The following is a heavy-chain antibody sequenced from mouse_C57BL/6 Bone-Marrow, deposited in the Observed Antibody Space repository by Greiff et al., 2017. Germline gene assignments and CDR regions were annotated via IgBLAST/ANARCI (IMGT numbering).Heavy chain of an antibody. D-gene: IGHD1-1*01. Sequence: EVQLQQSGAELVKPGASVKLSCTASGFNIKDYYIHWVKQRTEQGLEWIGRIDPEDGETKYAPKFQDKATITADKSSNTAYLQLSILTSVDTACYYGTSSLIYYCTNYWGQGTTLTVSS. CDR2: IDPEDGET. CDR3: TSSLIYYCTNY. V-gene: IGHV14-2*01. CDR1: GFNIKDYY. J-gene: IGHJ2*01.